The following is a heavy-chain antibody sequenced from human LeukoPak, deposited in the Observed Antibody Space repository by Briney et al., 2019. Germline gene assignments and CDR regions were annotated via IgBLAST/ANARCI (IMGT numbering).Heavy chain of an antibody. CDR1: GGSISSSSYY. J-gene: IGHJ6*02. CDR2: IYYSGST. V-gene: IGHV4-39*01. Sequence: SETLSLTCTVSGGSISSSSYYWGWIRQPPGKGLEWIGSIYYSGSTYYNPSLKSRVTISVDTSKNQFSLKLSSVTAADTAVYYCARGYYDSSGYHTETYYYYGMDVWGQGTTVTVSS. D-gene: IGHD3-22*01. CDR3: ARGYYDSSGYHTETYYYYGMDV.